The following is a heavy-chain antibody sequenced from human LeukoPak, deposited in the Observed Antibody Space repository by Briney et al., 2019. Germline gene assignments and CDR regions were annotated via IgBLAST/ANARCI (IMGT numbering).Heavy chain of an antibody. V-gene: IGHV3-7*03. CDR2: IKQDGSEK. D-gene: IGHD6-19*01. Sequence: GGSLRLSCAASGFTLSNYWMTWVRQAPGKGLEWVANIKQDGSEKNYVDSVKGRFTISRDNAKNSLYLQMNSLRAEDTAVYYCARHSNGWSEGTYWGQGTLVTVTS. CDR1: GFTLSNYW. J-gene: IGHJ4*02. CDR3: ARHSNGWSEGTY.